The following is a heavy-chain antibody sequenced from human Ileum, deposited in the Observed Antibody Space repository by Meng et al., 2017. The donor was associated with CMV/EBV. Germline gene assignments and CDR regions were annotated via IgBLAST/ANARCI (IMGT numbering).Heavy chain of an antibody. J-gene: IGHJ4*02. CDR3: ARVADLVALGYHFDS. CDR1: GDSISSNSHF. CDR2: ISYSGST. D-gene: IGHD3-16*01. V-gene: IGHV4-39*07. Sequence: SETLSLTCSVSGDSISSNSHFWGWIRRPPGKGLEWIGTISYSGSTSFNLSLKSRVTILLDSSKNQFSLSLSSVTAADTAVYYCARVADLVALGYHFDSWGQGTL.